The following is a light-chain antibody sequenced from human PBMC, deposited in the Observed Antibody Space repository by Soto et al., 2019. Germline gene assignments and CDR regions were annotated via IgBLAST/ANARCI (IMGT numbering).Light chain of an antibody. Sequence: AIRMTQSPSSLSASTGDRGTLTCRASQGISSYLAWYQQKPGKAPKLLIYAASTLQSGVPSRFSGSGSGTDFTLTISRLEPEDFAVYYCQQYGSSRWTFGQGTKVDIK. CDR1: QGISSY. CDR3: QQYGSSRWT. J-gene: IGKJ1*01. CDR2: AAS. V-gene: IGKV1-8*01.